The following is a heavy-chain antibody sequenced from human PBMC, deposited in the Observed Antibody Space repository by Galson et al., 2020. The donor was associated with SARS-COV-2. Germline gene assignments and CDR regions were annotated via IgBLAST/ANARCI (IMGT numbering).Heavy chain of an antibody. J-gene: IGHJ4*02. CDR3: ARGGRGNHHYYDSSGPWDY. CDR2: ISSNGGST. Sequence: GGSLRLSCAASGFTFSSYAMHWVRQAPGKGLEYVSAISSNGGSTYYANSVKGRFTISRDNSKNTLYLQMGSLRAEDMAVYYCARGGRGNHHYYDSSGPWDYWGQGTLVTVSS. V-gene: IGHV3-64*01. CDR1: GFTFSSYA. D-gene: IGHD3-22*01.